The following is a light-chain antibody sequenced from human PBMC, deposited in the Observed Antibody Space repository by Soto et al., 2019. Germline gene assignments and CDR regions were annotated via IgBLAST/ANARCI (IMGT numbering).Light chain of an antibody. CDR1: QSLDTY. Sequence: DIQMTQSPSSLSASVGDRVTITCRASQSLDTYLNWYQQKPGKAPEVLIYAASNLQSGVPPRFSGSGSGTDFTLTVTSLQPEDFATYYCQQSYSIPFTFGPGTKVDV. CDR3: QQSYSIPFT. CDR2: AAS. V-gene: IGKV1-39*01. J-gene: IGKJ3*01.